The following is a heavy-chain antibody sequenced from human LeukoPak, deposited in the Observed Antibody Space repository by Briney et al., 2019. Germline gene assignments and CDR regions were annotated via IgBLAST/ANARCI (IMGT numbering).Heavy chain of an antibody. CDR3: AKDIAYYYDSSGPLFGN. V-gene: IGHV3-30*02. Sequence: GGSLRLSCAASGFTFSSYGMHWVRQAPGKGLEWVAFIRYDGSNKYYADSVKGRFTISRDSSKNTLYLQMNSLRAEDTAVYYCAKDIAYYYDSSGPLFGNWGQGTLVTVSS. CDR2: IRYDGSNK. D-gene: IGHD3-22*01. CDR1: GFTFSSYG. J-gene: IGHJ4*02.